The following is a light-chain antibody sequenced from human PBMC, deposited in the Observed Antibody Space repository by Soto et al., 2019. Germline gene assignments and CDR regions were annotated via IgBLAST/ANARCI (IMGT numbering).Light chain of an antibody. CDR2: DAS. J-gene: IGKJ1*01. CDR3: QQYNYFSA. V-gene: IGKV1-5*01. Sequence: DIQMTQSPATLSASLGDRVTITCRASQSISSWLAWYQQKPGKAPKLLIYDASNLESGVPSRLSGGGSGTEFSLTISSLQPDDFATYYCQQYNYFSAFGQGTKVDIK. CDR1: QSISSW.